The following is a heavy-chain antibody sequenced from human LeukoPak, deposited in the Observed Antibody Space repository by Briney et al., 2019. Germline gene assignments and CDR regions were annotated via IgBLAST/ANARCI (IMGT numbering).Heavy chain of an antibody. Sequence: GGSLRLSCATSGFTFSSYAMSWVRQAPGKGLEWVSAVSDGGGSTYYADSVKGRFTISRDNSKNTLYLQMNSLRAEDTAIYYCAKDPLYCSGGSCYFPFDYWGQGTLVTVSS. CDR2: VSDGGGST. D-gene: IGHD2-15*01. CDR1: GFTFSSYA. J-gene: IGHJ4*02. CDR3: AKDPLYCSGGSCYFPFDY. V-gene: IGHV3-23*01.